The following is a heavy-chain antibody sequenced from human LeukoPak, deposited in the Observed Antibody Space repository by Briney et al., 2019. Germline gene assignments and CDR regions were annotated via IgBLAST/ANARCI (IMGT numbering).Heavy chain of an antibody. J-gene: IGHJ4*02. CDR3: AKGGESSLPFDY. CDR2: IYHSGST. V-gene: IGHV4-4*02. D-gene: IGHD3-10*01. Sequence: PSGTLSLTCAVSGGSISSSNWWSWVRQPPGKGLEWIGEIYHSGSTNYNPSLKSRVTISVDKSKNQFSLHLASVTAADTAVYYCAKGGESSLPFDYWGQGTLVTVSS. CDR1: GGSISSSNW.